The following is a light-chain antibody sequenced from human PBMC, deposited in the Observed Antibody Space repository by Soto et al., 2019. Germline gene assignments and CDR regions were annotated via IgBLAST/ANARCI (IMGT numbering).Light chain of an antibody. V-gene: IGKV1-5*01. Sequence: DIQMTQSPPTLSASVGDRVTNTCRASQSVNGWLAWYQQKPGKAPKLLIYAASNLESGVPSRFSGSGSGTEFTLTISSLQPDDSATYYCQRYHSNPCTFGQGTKVEVK. CDR3: QRYHSNPCT. CDR1: QSVNGW. CDR2: AAS. J-gene: IGKJ1*01.